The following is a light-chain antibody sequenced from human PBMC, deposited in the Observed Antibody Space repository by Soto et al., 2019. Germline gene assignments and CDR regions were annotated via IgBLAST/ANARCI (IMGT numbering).Light chain of an antibody. J-gene: IGKJ1*01. Sequence: DIQMTQSPSTLSASVGDRVTITCRASQSIINWLAWYQQKPGKAPKLLIYKASTLESGVPSRFSGSGSGTEFTLTISSLQPDDFATYYCQQYNNYWTFGQGTKVEIK. CDR1: QSIINW. CDR3: QQYNNYWT. V-gene: IGKV1-5*03. CDR2: KAS.